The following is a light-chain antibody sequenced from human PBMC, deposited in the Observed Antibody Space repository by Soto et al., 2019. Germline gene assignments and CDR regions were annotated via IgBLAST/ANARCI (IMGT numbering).Light chain of an antibody. CDR3: LSYTSANTRV. V-gene: IGLV2-14*01. CDR1: SSDVGGYKF. CDR2: EVN. Sequence: QSVLTQPASVSASPGPSITISCTGTSSDVGGYKFVSWYQHHPGKAPKLMIYEVNNRPSGVSNRFSGSKSGNTASLTISGLQPEDEADYYCLSYTSANTRVFGGGTKLTVL. J-gene: IGLJ3*02.